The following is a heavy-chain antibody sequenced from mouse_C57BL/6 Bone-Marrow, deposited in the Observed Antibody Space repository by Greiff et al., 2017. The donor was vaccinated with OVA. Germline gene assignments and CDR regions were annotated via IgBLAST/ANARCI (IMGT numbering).Heavy chain of an antibody. Sequence: DVHLVESGGGLVKPGGSLKLSCAASGFTFSSYTMSWVRQTPEKRLEWVATISGGGGNTYYPDSVKGRFTISRDNAKNTLYLQMSSLRSEDTALYYCAELGLGFAYWGQGTLVTVSA. CDR1: GFTFSSYT. V-gene: IGHV5-9*01. CDR3: AELGLGFAY. CDR2: ISGGGGNT. D-gene: IGHD4-1*01. J-gene: IGHJ3*01.